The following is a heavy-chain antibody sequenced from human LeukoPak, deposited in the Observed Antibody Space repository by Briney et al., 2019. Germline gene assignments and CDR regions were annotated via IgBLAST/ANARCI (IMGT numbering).Heavy chain of an antibody. D-gene: IGHD1-1*01. V-gene: IGHV3-23*01. CDR1: GFTFSSYA. CDR3: AKGVEPGYYYYGMDV. CDR2: ISGSGGST. Sequence: GGSLRLSCAASGFTFSSYAMSWVRQAPGKGLEWVSAISGSGGSTYYADSVKGRFTISRDNSKNTLYLQMNSLRAEDTAVYYCAKGVEPGYYYYGMDVWGQGTTVTASS. J-gene: IGHJ6*02.